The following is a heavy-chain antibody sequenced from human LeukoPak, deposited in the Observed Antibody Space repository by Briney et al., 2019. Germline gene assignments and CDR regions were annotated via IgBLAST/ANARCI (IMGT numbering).Heavy chain of an antibody. V-gene: IGHV1-18*01. J-gene: IGHJ6*02. CDR3: ARDEYSGYDTYGMDV. D-gene: IGHD5-12*01. CDR2: ISAYNGNT. Sequence: ASVKVSCKASGYTFTSYGISWVRQAPGQGLEWMEWISAYNGNTNYAQKLQGRVTMTTDTSTSTAYMELRSLRSDDTAVYYCARDEYSGYDTYGMDVWGQGTTVTVSS. CDR1: GYTFTSYG.